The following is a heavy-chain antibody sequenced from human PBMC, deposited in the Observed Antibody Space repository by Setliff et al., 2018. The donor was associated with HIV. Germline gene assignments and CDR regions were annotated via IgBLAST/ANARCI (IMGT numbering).Heavy chain of an antibody. CDR3: ATDAYHDFLTGPTPGAFDI. J-gene: IGHJ3*02. V-gene: IGHV1-69*13. D-gene: IGHD3-9*01. CDR1: GGTFSSYA. CDR2: IVPIFGTA. Sequence: SVKVSCKASGGTFSSYAISWVRQAPGQGLEWMGGIVPIFGTANYAQKFQGRVTITADESTSTAYMELSSLRSEDTAVYYCATDAYHDFLTGPTPGAFDIWGQGTVVTVSS.